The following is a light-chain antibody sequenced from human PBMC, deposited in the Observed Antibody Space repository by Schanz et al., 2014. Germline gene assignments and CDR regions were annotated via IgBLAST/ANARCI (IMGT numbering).Light chain of an antibody. J-gene: IGKJ1*01. Sequence: IQMTQSPSSLSASVGDRVTITCRASQGIRNELGWYQQKPGKAPKLLIYATSTLQSGVPSRFSGSGSGTDFTLTIDSVQPDDFATYYCQHSYSTPQTFGQGTKVEIK. V-gene: IGKV1-39*01. CDR3: QHSYSTPQT. CDR1: QGIRNE. CDR2: ATS.